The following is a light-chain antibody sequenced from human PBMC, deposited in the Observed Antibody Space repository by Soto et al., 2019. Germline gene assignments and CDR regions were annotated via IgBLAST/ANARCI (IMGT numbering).Light chain of an antibody. CDR2: GAS. Sequence: EIVLTQSPGTLSLSPGERATLSCRASQSVSSSYLAWYQHKPGQAPRLLIYGASSRATGIRDRFSGSGSGTDFTLTISRLAPEDFAVYYCQQYGSSPHTFGQGTKLEIK. V-gene: IGKV3-20*01. J-gene: IGKJ2*01. CDR3: QQYGSSPHT. CDR1: QSVSSSY.